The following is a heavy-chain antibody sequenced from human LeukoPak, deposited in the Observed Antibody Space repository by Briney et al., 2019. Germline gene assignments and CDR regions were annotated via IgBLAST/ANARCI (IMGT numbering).Heavy chain of an antibody. CDR1: GGSISSGSYY. J-gene: IGHJ4*02. CDR3: AREGDS. CDR2: IYTSGST. V-gene: IGHV4-61*02. Sequence: SETLSLTCTVSGGSISSGSYYWSWIRQPAGKGLEWIGRIYTSGSTNYNPSLKSRVTISVDTSKNQFSLKLSSVTAADTAVYYCAREGDSWGQGTLVTVSS.